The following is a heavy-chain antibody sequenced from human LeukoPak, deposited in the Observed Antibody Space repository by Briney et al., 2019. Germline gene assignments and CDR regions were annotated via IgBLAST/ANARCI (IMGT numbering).Heavy chain of an antibody. D-gene: IGHD6-6*01. CDR2: IYSGGST. CDR3: ARDTYSSSSQEDYYGMDV. J-gene: IGHJ6*02. V-gene: IGHV3-53*01. CDR1: GFTVSSNY. Sequence: PGGSLRLSCAASGFTVSSNYMSWVRQAPGKGLEWVSVIYSGGSTYYADSVKGRFTISRDNSKKTLYLQMNSLRAEDTAVYYCARDTYSSSSQEDYYGMDVWGQGTTVTVSS.